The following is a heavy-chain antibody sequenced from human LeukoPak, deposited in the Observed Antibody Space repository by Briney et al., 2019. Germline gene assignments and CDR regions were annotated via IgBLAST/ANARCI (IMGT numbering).Heavy chain of an antibody. V-gene: IGHV1-8*01. CDR1: GYTFTSYD. CDR2: MSPNSGNT. J-gene: IGHJ6*03. Sequence: ASVKVSCKASGYTFTSYDINWVRQATGQGLEWMGWMSPNSGNTGYAQKFQGRVTMTRDTSTSTVYMELSSLRSEDTAVYYCARDVDYGLYYYYYMDVWAKGTTVTVSS. D-gene: IGHD4-17*01. CDR3: ARDVDYGLYYYYYMDV.